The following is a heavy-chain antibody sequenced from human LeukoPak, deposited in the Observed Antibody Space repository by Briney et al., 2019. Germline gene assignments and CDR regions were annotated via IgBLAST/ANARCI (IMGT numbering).Heavy chain of an antibody. D-gene: IGHD6-13*01. CDR1: GGTFSSYA. CDR3: ARGARPPSSSWYVSP. V-gene: IGHV1-69*13. Sequence: ASVKVSCKASGGTFSSYAISWVRQAPGQGLEWMGGIIPIFGTANYAQKFQGRVTITADESTSTAYMELSSLRSEDTAVYYCARGARPPSSSWYVSPWGQGTLVTVSS. J-gene: IGHJ5*02. CDR2: IIPIFGTA.